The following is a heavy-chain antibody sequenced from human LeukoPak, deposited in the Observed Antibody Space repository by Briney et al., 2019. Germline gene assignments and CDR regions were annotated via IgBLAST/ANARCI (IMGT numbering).Heavy chain of an antibody. CDR3: AKQFCSGGRCHFDY. Sequence: GGSLRLSCAASGFTFSDYYMSWIRQTPGKGLEWVSYISSTSTFTNYADSVKGRLTISRDNAKNSLYLQMSSLRGEDTAVYYCAKQFCSGGRCHFDYWGQGTLVTVSS. V-gene: IGHV3-11*06. D-gene: IGHD2-15*01. CDR1: GFTFSDYY. CDR2: ISSTSTFT. J-gene: IGHJ4*02.